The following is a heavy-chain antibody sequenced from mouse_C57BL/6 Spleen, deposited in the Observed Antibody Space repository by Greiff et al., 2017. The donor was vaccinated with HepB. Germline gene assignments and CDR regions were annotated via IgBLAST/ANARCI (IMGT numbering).Heavy chain of an antibody. CDR2: IDPSDSET. V-gene: IGHV1-52*01. J-gene: IGHJ2*01. D-gene: IGHD2-1*01. CDR3: ARGGPFYYDFDY. Sequence: QVQLQQPGAELVRPGSSVKLSCKACGYTFTSYWMHWVKQRPIQGLEWIGNIDPSDSETHYNQKFKDKATLTVDKSSSTAYMQLSSLTSEDSAVYYGARGGPFYYDFDYWGQGTTLTVSS. CDR1: GYTFTSYW.